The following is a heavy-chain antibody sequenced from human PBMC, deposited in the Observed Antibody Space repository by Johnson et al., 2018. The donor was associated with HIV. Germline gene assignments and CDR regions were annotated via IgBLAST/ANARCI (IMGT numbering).Heavy chain of an antibody. CDR2: INQDGSRK. D-gene: IGHD2-15*01. J-gene: IGHJ3*01. V-gene: IGHV3-15*01. Sequence: MQLVESGGGLVQPGGSLRLSCAASGFIFSNYWMTWVRQAPGKGLEWVANINQDGSRKHYAAPVKGKFTISRDDSKNTLYLEMNSLKTEDTAVYYCTTDLPYCSGHDCYNAFDLWGQGTTVIVSS. CDR1: GFIFSNYW. CDR3: TTDLPYCSGHDCYNAFDL.